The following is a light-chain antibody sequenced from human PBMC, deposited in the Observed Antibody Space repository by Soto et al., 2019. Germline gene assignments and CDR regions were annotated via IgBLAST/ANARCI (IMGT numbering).Light chain of an antibody. V-gene: IGKV3-15*01. CDR1: QSVSID. CDR2: GVS. Sequence: EIVITQSPATLSVSPGESATLSCRTSQSVSIDLAWYQQKPGQAPRLLIYGVSTRATGIPARFSGSGSGTEFTLTISSLQSEDFAVYHCQQYHYWPPARTFGQGTKVEIK. CDR3: QQYHYWPPART. J-gene: IGKJ1*01.